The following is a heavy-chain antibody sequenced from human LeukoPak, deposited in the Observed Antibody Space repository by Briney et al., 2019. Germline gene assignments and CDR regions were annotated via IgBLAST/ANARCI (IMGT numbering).Heavy chain of an antibody. V-gene: IGHV3-66*01. CDR3: AREPYYYDISGYPYYYGMDV. Sequence: PGGSLRLSCAASGFTVSSNYMSWVRQAPGKGLEWVSVIYSGGSTYYADSVKGRFTISRDNSKNTLYLQMNSLRAEDTAVYYCAREPYYYDISGYPYYYGMDVWGQGTTVIVSS. CDR1: GFTVSSNY. CDR2: IYSGGST. J-gene: IGHJ6*02. D-gene: IGHD3-22*01.